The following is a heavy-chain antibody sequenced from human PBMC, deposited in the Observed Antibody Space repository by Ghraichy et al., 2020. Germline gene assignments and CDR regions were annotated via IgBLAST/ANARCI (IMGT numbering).Heavy chain of an antibody. J-gene: IGHJ5*02. CDR1: GGSFSGYY. D-gene: IGHD5-24*01. CDR3: ARGNRDGYNYCWFDP. CDR2: INHSGST. Sequence: SQTLSLTCAVYGGSFSGYYWSWIRQPPGKGLEWIGEINHSGSTNYNPSLKSRVTISVDTSKNQFSLKLSSVTAADTAVYYCARGNRDGYNYCWFDPWGQGTLVTVSS. V-gene: IGHV4-34*01.